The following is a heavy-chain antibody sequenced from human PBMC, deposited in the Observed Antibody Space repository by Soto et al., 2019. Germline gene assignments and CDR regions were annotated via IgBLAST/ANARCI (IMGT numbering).Heavy chain of an antibody. D-gene: IGHD5-18*01. CDR2: IWYDGSNK. Sequence: PGGSLRLSCAASGFTFSSYGMHWVRQAPGKGLEWVAVIWYDGSNKYYADSVKGRFTISRDNSKNTLYLQMNSLRAEDTAVYYCARDQDGYSYGDYWGQGTLVTVSS. V-gene: IGHV3-33*01. CDR1: GFTFSSYG. J-gene: IGHJ4*02. CDR3: ARDQDGYSYGDY.